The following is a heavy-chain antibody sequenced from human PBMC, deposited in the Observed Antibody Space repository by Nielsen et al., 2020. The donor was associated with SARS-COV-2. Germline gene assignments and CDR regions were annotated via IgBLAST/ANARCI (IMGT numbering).Heavy chain of an antibody. V-gene: IGHV3-23*01. CDR2: ISGGIDTT. J-gene: IGHJ4*02. D-gene: IGHD3-10*01. CDR3: ARDQTGPDYYGSGSYALDY. CDR1: EFTFSSYA. Sequence: GGSLRLSCVASEFTFSSYAMSWVRQAPGKGLEWVSTISGGIDTTYHADSVRGRFTVSRDDSKNTLYLQMNSLRAEDTAIYYCARDQTGPDYYGSGSYALDYWGQGTLVTVSS.